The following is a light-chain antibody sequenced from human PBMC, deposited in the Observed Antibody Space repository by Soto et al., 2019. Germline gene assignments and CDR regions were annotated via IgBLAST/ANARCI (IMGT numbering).Light chain of an antibody. Sequence: ELVLTQSPATLSLSPGDRATLSCRASQRISSYLAWYQQKPGQAPRLLIYGASNRATGIPARFSGSGSGTDFTLTISSLEPEDFALYYCQQRRNWLTFGGGTKVDIK. CDR1: QRISSY. V-gene: IGKV3-11*01. J-gene: IGKJ4*01. CDR2: GAS. CDR3: QQRRNWLT.